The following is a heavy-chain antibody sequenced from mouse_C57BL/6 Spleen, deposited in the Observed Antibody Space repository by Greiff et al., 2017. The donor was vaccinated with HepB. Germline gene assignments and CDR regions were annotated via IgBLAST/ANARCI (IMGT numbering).Heavy chain of an antibody. CDR3: ARNVARDY. Sequence: QVQLKQPGAELVKPGASVKLSCKASGYTFTSYWMQWVKQRPGQGLEWIGEIDPSDSYTNYNQKFKGKATLTVDTSSSTAYMQLSSLTSEDSAVYYCARNVARDYWGQGTTLTVSS. D-gene: IGHD1-2*01. CDR2: IDPSDSYT. V-gene: IGHV1-50*01. J-gene: IGHJ2*01. CDR1: GYTFTSYW.